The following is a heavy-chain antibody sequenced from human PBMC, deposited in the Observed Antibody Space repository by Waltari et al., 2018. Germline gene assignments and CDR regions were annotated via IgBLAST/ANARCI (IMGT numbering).Heavy chain of an antibody. Sequence: EVQLLESGGGLVQPGGSLRLSCAASGFTFSSYAMSWVRQAPGKGLEWVSAIIGSGGSTYYAESVKGRFTISRDNSKNTLYLQMNSLRAEDTAVYYCAKDFSSSSWYRATTTIDYWGQGTLVIVSS. D-gene: IGHD6-13*01. V-gene: IGHV3-23*01. CDR1: GFTFSSYA. J-gene: IGHJ4*02. CDR3: AKDFSSSSWYRATTTIDY. CDR2: IIGSGGST.